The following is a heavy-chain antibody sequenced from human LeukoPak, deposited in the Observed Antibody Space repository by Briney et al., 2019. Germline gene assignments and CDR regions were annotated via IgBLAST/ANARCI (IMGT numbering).Heavy chain of an antibody. J-gene: IGHJ4*02. V-gene: IGHV3-23*01. D-gene: IGHD2-2*01. CDR2: LSGSGGST. CDR3: AKFEGLCGSANTCYHFDC. Sequence: GGSLRLSCDASGFTFSTYAMSWVRQAPGEGLEWVSGLSGSGGSTWYADSVKGRFTISRDNSKNTVYLHMNSLRAEDTAVYYCAKFEGLCGSANTCYHFDCWGQGTLVIVSS. CDR1: GFTFSTYA.